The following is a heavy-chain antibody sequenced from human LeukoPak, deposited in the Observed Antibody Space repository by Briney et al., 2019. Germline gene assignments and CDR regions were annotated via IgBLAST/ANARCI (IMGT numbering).Heavy chain of an antibody. CDR3: ARRRYNWNAIDY. V-gene: IGHV3-7*03. CDR2: INHNGNVN. CDR1: GFTFSSYW. Sequence: GGSLRLSCAASGFTFSSYWMNWARQAPGKGLEWVASINHNGNVNYYVDSVKGRFTISRDNAKNSLYLQMSNLRAEDTAVYYCARRRYNWNAIDYWGQGTLVTVSS. D-gene: IGHD1-20*01. J-gene: IGHJ4*02.